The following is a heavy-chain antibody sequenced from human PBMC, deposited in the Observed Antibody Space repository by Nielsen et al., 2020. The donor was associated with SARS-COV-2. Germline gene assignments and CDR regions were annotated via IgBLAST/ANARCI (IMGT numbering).Heavy chain of an antibody. Sequence: ASVKVSCKASGYTFTGYYMHWVRQAPGQGLEWMGWINPNSGGTNYAQKFQGWVTMTRDTSISTAYMELSRLRSDDTAVYYCARGGQLGIWSRVADGFDYWGQGTLVIVSS. CDR3: ARGGQLGIWSRVADGFDY. D-gene: IGHD7-27*01. V-gene: IGHV1-2*04. CDR1: GYTFTGYY. CDR2: INPNSGGT. J-gene: IGHJ4*02.